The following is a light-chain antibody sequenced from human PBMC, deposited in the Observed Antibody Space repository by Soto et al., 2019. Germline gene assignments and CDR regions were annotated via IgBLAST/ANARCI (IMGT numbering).Light chain of an antibody. CDR2: KAS. Sequence: DIRMTQSPSTRSGSLWHIFTITCLASQTISSWLAWYQQKPGKAPKLLIYKASTLKSGVPSRFSGSGSGTEFTLTISSLQPDDFATYYCQHYNSYSAAFGQGTKVDIK. V-gene: IGKV1-5*03. J-gene: IGKJ1*01. CDR1: QTISSW. CDR3: QHYNSYSAA.